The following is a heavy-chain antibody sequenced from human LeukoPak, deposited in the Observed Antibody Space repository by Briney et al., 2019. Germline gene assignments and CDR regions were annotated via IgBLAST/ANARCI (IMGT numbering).Heavy chain of an antibody. CDR3: ARDGRFSYGAFDI. CDR2: IKQDGSEK. V-gene: IGHV3-7*01. D-gene: IGHD3-3*01. CDR1: GFTFSDYW. Sequence: GGSLRLSCVASGFTFSDYWMTWVRQAPGKGLECVANIKQDGSEKFYVDSAKGRFTISRDNAKNSLYLQMNSLRAEDTAVYYCARDGRFSYGAFDIWGKGQWSPSLQ. J-gene: IGHJ3*02.